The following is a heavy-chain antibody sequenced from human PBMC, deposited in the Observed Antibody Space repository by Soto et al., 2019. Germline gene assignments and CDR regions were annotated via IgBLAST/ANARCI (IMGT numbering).Heavy chain of an antibody. Sequence: SETLSLTCTVSGGSISSGGYYWSWIRQHPGKGLEWIGYIYYSGSTYYNPSLKSRVTISVDTSKNQSSLKLSSVTAADTAVYYCARSTTSRGVSPDPYYFDDWGQGTLVTVSS. D-gene: IGHD2-2*01. J-gene: IGHJ4*02. CDR3: ARSTTSRGVSPDPYYFDD. V-gene: IGHV4-31*03. CDR1: GGSISSGGYY. CDR2: IYYSGST.